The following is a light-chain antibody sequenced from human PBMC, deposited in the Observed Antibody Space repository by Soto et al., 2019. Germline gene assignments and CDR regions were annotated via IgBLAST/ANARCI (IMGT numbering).Light chain of an antibody. CDR1: SSDVGGYNY. J-gene: IGLJ1*01. V-gene: IGLV2-14*01. CDR3: TSYTSTVYV. Sequence: QSALTQSASVSGSPGQSITISCTGTSSDVGGYNYVSWYQQHPGKAPKLMIYDVSNRPSGVSNRFSGSKSGNTASLTISGLQAEDEADYYCTSYTSTVYVFGTGTKLTVL. CDR2: DVS.